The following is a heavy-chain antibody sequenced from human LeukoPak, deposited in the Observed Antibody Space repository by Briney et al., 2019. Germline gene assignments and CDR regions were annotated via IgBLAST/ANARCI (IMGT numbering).Heavy chain of an antibody. CDR2: IYYSGST. V-gene: IGHV4-30-4*01. D-gene: IGHD3-22*01. J-gene: IGHJ3*02. CDR1: GGSISSGDYY. Sequence: SETLSLTCTVSGGSISSGDYYWSWIRQPPGKGLEWIGYIYYSGSTYYNPSLKSRVTISVDTSKNQFSLKLSSVTAADTAVYYCARAWGLAYYYDSSGYSIGAFDIWGQGTMVTVSS. CDR3: ARAWGLAYYYDSSGYSIGAFDI.